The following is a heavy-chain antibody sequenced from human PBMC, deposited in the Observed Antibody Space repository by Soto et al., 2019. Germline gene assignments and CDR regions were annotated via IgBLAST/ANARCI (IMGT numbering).Heavy chain of an antibody. CDR2: INSDGSST. D-gene: IGHD3-10*01. Sequence: PGGSLRLSCAASGFTFSSYWMHWVRQAPGKGLVWVSRINSDGSSTSYADSVKGRFTISRDNAKNTLYLQMNSLRAEDTAVYYCARDYYYGSGSGFDAFDIWGQGTMVTVSS. CDR1: GFTFSSYW. V-gene: IGHV3-74*01. CDR3: ARDYYYGSGSGFDAFDI. J-gene: IGHJ3*02.